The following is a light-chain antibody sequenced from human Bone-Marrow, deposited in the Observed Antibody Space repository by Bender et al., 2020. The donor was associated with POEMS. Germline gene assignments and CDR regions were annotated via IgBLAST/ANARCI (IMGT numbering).Light chain of an antibody. CDR1: SGNIASNY. J-gene: IGLJ1*01. CDR3: QSYGNSDYV. CDR2: EDN. Sequence: FLLTQPHFVSESPGKTVTMSCTRSSGNIASNYVQWYQQRPGSSPTIVIYEDNQRPSGVPDRFSGSIDSSSNSASLTISGLKTEDEADYYCQSYGNSDYVFGAGTKVTVL. V-gene: IGLV6-57*01.